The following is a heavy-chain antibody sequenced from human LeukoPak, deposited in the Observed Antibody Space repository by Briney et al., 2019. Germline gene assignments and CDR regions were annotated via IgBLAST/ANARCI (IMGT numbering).Heavy chain of an antibody. Sequence: PGGSLRLSCAASGFTFSDYYMSWIRQAPGKGLEWVSYISSSGSTIYYADSVKGRFTISRDNSKNTLYLQMNSLRAEDTAVYYCARDWDYYDSSGYFGYWGQGTLVTVSS. CDR1: GFTFSDYY. CDR2: ISSSGSTI. J-gene: IGHJ4*02. D-gene: IGHD3-22*01. CDR3: ARDWDYYDSSGYFGY. V-gene: IGHV3-11*04.